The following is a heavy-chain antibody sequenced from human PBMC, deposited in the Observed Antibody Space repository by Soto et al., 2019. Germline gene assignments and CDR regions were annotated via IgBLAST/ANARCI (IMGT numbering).Heavy chain of an antibody. CDR3: ARAPGLDRPARAIAV. D-gene: IGHD3-16*02. J-gene: IGHJ6*02. CDR2: TYYRSKWYN. Sequence: SPTLSLTCAISGDSVSSNSAACNWSRQSPSRGLEWLGRTYYRSKWYNYYAVSVKSRITINPDTSKIQFSLQLNSVTPEDTAVYYCARAPGLDRPARAIAVWGHGTTVTV. V-gene: IGHV6-1*01. CDR1: GDSVSSNSAA.